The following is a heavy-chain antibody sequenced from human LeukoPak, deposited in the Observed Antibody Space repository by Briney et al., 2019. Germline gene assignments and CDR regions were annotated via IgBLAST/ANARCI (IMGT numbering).Heavy chain of an antibody. CDR2: IKQDGSEK. Sequence: GGSLRLSCAASGFTFSSYWMSWVRQAPGKGLEWEANIKQDGSEKYYVDSVKGRFTISRDNAKNSLYLQMNSLRAEDTAVYYCARGKVRDSSGCWGQGTLVTVSS. V-gene: IGHV3-7*01. D-gene: IGHD6-19*01. CDR1: GFTFSSYW. CDR3: ARGKVRDSSGC. J-gene: IGHJ1*01.